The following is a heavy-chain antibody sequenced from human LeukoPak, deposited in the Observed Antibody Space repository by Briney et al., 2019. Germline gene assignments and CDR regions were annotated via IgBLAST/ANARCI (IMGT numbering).Heavy chain of an antibody. CDR1: GFPLSSYE. CDR2: ASSSGGTI. J-gene: IGHJ6*04. D-gene: IGHD3-10*02. V-gene: IGHV3-48*03. Sequence: PGGSLRLSCAASGFPLSSYEMNWVRQAPGKGLEWVSYASSSGGTIHYADSVKGRFTLSRDNAKNSLYLQMNSLRAEDTAVYYCAELGITMIGGVWGKGTTVTISS. CDR3: AELGITMIGGV.